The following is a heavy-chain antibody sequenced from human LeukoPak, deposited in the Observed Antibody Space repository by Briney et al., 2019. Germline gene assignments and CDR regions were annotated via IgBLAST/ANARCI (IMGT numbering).Heavy chain of an antibody. Sequence: SETLSLTCTVSGGSISSYYWSWIRQPPGKGLEWIGYIYYSGSTNYNPSLKSRVTISVDTSKNQFSLKLGSVTAADTAVYYCASSSYCGGDCYDFDYWGQGTLVTVSS. J-gene: IGHJ4*02. D-gene: IGHD2-21*02. V-gene: IGHV4-59*01. CDR3: ASSSYCGGDCYDFDY. CDR1: GGSISSYY. CDR2: IYYSGST.